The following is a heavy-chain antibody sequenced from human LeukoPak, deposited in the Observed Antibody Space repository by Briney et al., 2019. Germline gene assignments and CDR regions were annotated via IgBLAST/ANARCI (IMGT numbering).Heavy chain of an antibody. CDR3: ARAHGTIAAAGNDY. V-gene: IGHV4-59*12. CDR2: IYYSGST. CDR1: GGSISSYY. Sequence: SETLSLTCTVSGGSISSYYWSWIRQPPGKGLEWIGYIYYSGSTNYNPSLKSRVTISVDTSKNQFSLKLSSVTAADTAVYYCARAHGTIAAAGNDYWGQGTLVTVSS. D-gene: IGHD6-13*01. J-gene: IGHJ4*02.